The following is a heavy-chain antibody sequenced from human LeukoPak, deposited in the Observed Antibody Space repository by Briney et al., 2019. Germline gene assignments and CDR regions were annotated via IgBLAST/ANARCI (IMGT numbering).Heavy chain of an antibody. CDR1: GGTFSSYA. CDR3: AKASGSGSYNWFDP. V-gene: IGHV1-69*13. Sequence: SVKVSCKASGGTFSSYAISWVRQAPGQGLEWMGGIIPMFGTANYAQKFQGRVTITADESTSTAYMELSSLKSEDTVVYYCAKASGSGSYNWFDPWGQGTLVTVSS. J-gene: IGHJ5*02. CDR2: IIPMFGTA. D-gene: IGHD1-26*01.